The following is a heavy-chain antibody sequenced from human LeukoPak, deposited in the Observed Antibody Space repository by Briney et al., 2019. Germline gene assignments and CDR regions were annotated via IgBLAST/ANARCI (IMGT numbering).Heavy chain of an antibody. CDR2: IYYSGST. V-gene: IGHV4-59*01. CDR1: GGSISSYY. J-gene: IGHJ4*02. D-gene: IGHD1-1*01. CDR3: ARGTGPTYRTYYFDY. Sequence: SETLSLTCTVSGGSISSYYWSWIRQTPGKGLEWIGYIYYSGSTDYNPSLKSRVTISVGTSKNQFSLKLSSVTAADTAVYYCARGTGPTYRTYYFDYWGQGTLVTVSS.